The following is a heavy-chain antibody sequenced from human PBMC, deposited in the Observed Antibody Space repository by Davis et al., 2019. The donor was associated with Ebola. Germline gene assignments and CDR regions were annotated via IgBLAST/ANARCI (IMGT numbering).Heavy chain of an antibody. Sequence: KVSCKGSGYSFTSYWIGWVRQMPGKGLEWMGIIYPGDSDTRHSPSFQGQVTISADKSISTAYLQWSSLEASDTAMYYCARRKNDYYDSSGTFFDIWGQGTMVTVSS. CDR3: ARRKNDYYDSSGTFFDI. V-gene: IGHV5-51*01. D-gene: IGHD3-22*01. CDR1: GYSFTSYW. J-gene: IGHJ3*02. CDR2: IYPGDSDT.